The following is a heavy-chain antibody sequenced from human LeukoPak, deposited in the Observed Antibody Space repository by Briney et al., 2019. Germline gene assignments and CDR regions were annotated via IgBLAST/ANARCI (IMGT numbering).Heavy chain of an antibody. D-gene: IGHD1-26*01. J-gene: IGHJ1*01. CDR3: ARDRPGSGSYYSHFDT. CDR2: MLASGSY. CDR1: GGPITGNY. Sequence: SETLSLTCTVSGGPITGNYWSWIRQPAGKRLEYIGRMLASGSYYYNPSFKGRVTMSVDTSKKEVSLNLASVTAADTAIYYCARDRPGSGSYYSHFDTWGQGILVTVSS. V-gene: IGHV4-4*07.